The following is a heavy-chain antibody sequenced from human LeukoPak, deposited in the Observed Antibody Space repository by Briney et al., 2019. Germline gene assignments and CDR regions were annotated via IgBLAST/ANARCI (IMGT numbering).Heavy chain of an antibody. CDR1: GFTFSSYA. J-gene: IGHJ4*02. D-gene: IGHD3-10*01. CDR3: AREHYGSGSYLRY. V-gene: IGHV3-30*04. Sequence: GGSLRLSCAASGFTFSSYAMHWVRQAPGKGLEWVAVISYDGSNKYYADSVKGRFTISRDNSKNTLYLQMNSLRAEDTAVYYCAREHYGSGSYLRYWGQGTLVTVSS. CDR2: ISYDGSNK.